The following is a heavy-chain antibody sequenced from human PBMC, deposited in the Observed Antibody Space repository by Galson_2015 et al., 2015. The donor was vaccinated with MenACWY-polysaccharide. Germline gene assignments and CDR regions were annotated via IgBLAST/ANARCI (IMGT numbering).Heavy chain of an antibody. CDR3: ARAPDFFTRGFDY. CDR1: GDSVSSNSAS. CDR2: TYYRSKWYY. D-gene: IGHD2-2*01. J-gene: IGHJ4*02. Sequence: CAIYGDSVSSNSASWNWIRQSPSGGLEWLGRTYYRSKWYYDYALSVKSRITLNPDTSKNQVSLQLNSMTPEDTAVYYCARAPDFFTRGFDYWGLGTLVTVSS. V-gene: IGHV6-1*01.